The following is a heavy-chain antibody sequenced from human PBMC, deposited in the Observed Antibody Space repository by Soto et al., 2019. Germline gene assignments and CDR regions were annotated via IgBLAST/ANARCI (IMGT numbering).Heavy chain of an antibody. CDR3: ARRRNCVDY. V-gene: IGHV4-34*01. CDR2: INHSGST. D-gene: IGHD1-7*01. CDR1: GGSFSGYY. J-gene: IGHJ4*02. Sequence: SETLSLTCAVYGGSFSGYYWSWIRQPPGKGLEWIGEINHSGSTNYNPSLKSRVTISVDTSKNQFSLKLSSVTAADTAVYYCARRRNCVDYWGQGTLVTVSS.